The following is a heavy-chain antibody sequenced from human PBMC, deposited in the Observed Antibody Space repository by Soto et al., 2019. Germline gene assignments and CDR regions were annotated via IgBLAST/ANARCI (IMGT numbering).Heavy chain of an antibody. Sequence: ASVKVSCKASGGTFSSYAISWVRQAPGQGLEWMGGIIPIFGTANYAQKFQGRVTITADESTSTAYMELSSLRSEDTAVYYCAREQLELPMRYFDYWGQGTLVTVSS. J-gene: IGHJ4*02. D-gene: IGHD1-1*01. V-gene: IGHV1-69*13. CDR3: AREQLELPMRYFDY. CDR2: IIPIFGTA. CDR1: GGTFSSYA.